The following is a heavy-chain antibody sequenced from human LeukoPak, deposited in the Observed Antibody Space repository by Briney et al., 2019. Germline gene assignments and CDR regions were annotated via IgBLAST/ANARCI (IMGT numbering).Heavy chain of an antibody. CDR2: IYYSGST. J-gene: IGHJ4*02. CDR3: ARTPGQKYSDSSGPFDY. D-gene: IGHD3-22*01. Sequence: PSETLSLTCTVSGGSISSNSYYWGWLRQPPGKVLEWIGSIYYSGSTYYNVSLKSRVTISVDTTKNQFSLKSNSVTAADTAVYYCARTPGQKYSDSSGPFDYWGQGTLVTVSS. V-gene: IGHV4-39*01. CDR1: GGSISSNSYY.